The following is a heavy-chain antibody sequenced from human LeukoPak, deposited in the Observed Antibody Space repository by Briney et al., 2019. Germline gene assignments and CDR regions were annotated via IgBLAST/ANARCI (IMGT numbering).Heavy chain of an antibody. CDR3: AGDGHSGSPFHY. V-gene: IGHV3-74*01. J-gene: IGHJ4*02. D-gene: IGHD3-10*01. CDR2: INSDGSST. CDR1: GFTFSSCW. Sequence: GGSLRLSCAASGFTFSSCWMHWVRQVPGKGLVWVSRINSDGSSTDYADPVRGRFTISRDNAKNTLYLQMNSLRAEDTAVYYCAGDGHSGSPFHYWGQGTLVTVSS.